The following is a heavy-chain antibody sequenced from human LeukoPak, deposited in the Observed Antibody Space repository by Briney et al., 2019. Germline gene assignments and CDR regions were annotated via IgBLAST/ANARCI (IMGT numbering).Heavy chain of an antibody. V-gene: IGHV4-39*07. J-gene: IGHJ4*02. CDR3: ARVWNYYDSSGYLDY. CDR1: GGSISSSIYY. Sequence: SETLSLTCTVSGGSISSSIYYWGWIRQPPGKGLEWIGEINHSGSTNYNPSLKSRVTISVDTSKNQFSLKLSSVTAADTAVYYCARVWNYYDSSGYLDYWGQGTLVTVSS. D-gene: IGHD3-22*01. CDR2: INHSGST.